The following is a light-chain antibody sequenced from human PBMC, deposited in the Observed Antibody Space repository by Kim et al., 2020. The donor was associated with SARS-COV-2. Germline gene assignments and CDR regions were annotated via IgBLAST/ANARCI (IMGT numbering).Light chain of an antibody. CDR2: EAS. CDR3: LQYNNYWT. Sequence: LSASVGDRVTISCRASQSISYWLAWYQQKAGKAPELLIYEASNLESGVPSRFSGSGSGTEFTLTISSLQPDDFATYYCLQYNNYWTFGQGTKLEIK. J-gene: IGKJ1*01. CDR1: QSISYW. V-gene: IGKV1-5*03.